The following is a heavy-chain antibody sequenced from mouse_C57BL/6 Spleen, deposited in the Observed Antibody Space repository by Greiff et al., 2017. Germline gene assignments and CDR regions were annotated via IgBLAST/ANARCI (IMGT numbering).Heavy chain of an antibody. V-gene: IGHV3-6*01. CDR2: LSYDGSN. J-gene: IGHJ2*01. Sequence: EVQRVESGPGLVKPSQSLSLTCSVTGYSIPSGYYWNWIRQFPGNKLEWMGYLSYDGSNNYNPSLKNRISITRDTSKNQFFLKLNSVTTEDTASYYGARADWDDYFDDWGQGTTLTVSS. CDR1: GYSIPSGYY. D-gene: IGHD4-1*01. CDR3: ARADWDDYFDD.